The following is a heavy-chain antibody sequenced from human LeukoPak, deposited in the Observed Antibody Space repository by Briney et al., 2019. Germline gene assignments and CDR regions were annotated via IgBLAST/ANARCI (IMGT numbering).Heavy chain of an antibody. J-gene: IGHJ4*02. D-gene: IGHD3-16*01. CDR3: AIATYDYVCADD. CDR1: GSSIISDDW. CDR2: FYHTGTT. Sequence: SETLSLTCAVSGSSIISDDWWSWVRQPPGRGLGWIGVFYHTGTTNYNPSLKSRFTISVDKSKNQFSLKLTSVTAADTALYYCAIATYDYVCADDWGQGTLVTVSS. V-gene: IGHV4-4*02.